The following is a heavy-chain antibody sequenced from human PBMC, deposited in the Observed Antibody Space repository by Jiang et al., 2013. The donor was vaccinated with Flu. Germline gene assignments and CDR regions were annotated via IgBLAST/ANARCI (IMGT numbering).Heavy chain of an antibody. CDR2: IIPIFGTA. CDR3: ASSDGGNSEYYYYGMDV. CDR1: GGTFSSYA. Sequence: SGAEVKKPGSSVKVSCKASGGTFSSYAISWVRQAPGQGLEWMGGIIPIFGTANYAQKFQGRVTITADKSTSTAYMELSSLRSEDTAVYYCASSDGGNSEYYYYGMDVWGQGTTVTVSS. V-gene: IGHV1-69*06. J-gene: IGHJ6*02. D-gene: IGHD4-23*01.